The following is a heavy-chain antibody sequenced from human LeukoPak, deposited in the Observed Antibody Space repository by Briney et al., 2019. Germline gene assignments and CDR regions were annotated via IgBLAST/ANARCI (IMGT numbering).Heavy chain of an antibody. CDR1: GFTFSNNW. J-gene: IGHJ4*02. CDR2: IKQDGSEK. D-gene: IGHD6-19*01. CDR3: ARRSTLSSGWWQLGY. Sequence: GGSLRLSCAASGFTFSNNWMSWVRLAPGKGLEWLASIKQDGSEKYYVDSVKGRFTISRDNAKNSLYLQMNSLRAEDTAVYYCARRSTLSSGWWQLGYWGQGTLVTVSS. V-gene: IGHV3-7*03.